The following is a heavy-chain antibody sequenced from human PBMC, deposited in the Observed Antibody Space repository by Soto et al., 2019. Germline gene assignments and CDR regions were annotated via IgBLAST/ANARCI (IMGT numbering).Heavy chain of an antibody. V-gene: IGHV3-30*18. Sequence: QVQLVESGGGVVQPGRSLRLSCAASGFTFSSYGMHWVRQAPGKGLEWVAVISYDGSNKYYADSVKGRFTISRDNSKNTLYLQMNSLRVEETAVYYCAKGLGLLSFYGMDVWGQGTTVTVSS. J-gene: IGHJ6*02. CDR2: ISYDGSNK. D-gene: IGHD2-15*01. CDR3: AKGLGLLSFYGMDV. CDR1: GFTFSSYG.